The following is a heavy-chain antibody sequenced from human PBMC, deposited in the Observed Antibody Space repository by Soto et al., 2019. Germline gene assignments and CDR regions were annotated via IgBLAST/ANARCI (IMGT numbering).Heavy chain of an antibody. J-gene: IGHJ6*02. D-gene: IGHD6-13*01. CDR2: XSTSNSYI. V-gene: IGHV3-21*01. Sequence: EVQLVESGXXXVKPGGSLRLSCAASGFTFSSYSMNWVRQAPGKGXXXXXXXSTSNSYIYYADSVKGRFTISRDNAKNSLYLQTNSLRAEDTAVYYCARDEGSSWSTRYYYYGMDVWGQGTTVTVSS. CDR3: ARDEGSSWSTRYYYYGMDV. CDR1: GFTFSSYS.